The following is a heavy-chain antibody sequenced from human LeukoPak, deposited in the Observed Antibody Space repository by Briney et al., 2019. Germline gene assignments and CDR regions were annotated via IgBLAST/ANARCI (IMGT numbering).Heavy chain of an antibody. J-gene: IGHJ4*02. CDR3: ARAGPGIVGEPYYFDY. D-gene: IGHD1-26*01. CDR1: GGSISSYY. V-gene: IGHV4-59*01. CDR2: IYYSGST. Sequence: SETLSLTCTVSGGSISSYYWSWIRQPPGKGLEWIGYIYYSGSTNYNPSLKSRVTISVDTSKNQFSLKLSSVTAADTAVYYCARAGPGIVGEPYYFDYWGQGTLVTVSS.